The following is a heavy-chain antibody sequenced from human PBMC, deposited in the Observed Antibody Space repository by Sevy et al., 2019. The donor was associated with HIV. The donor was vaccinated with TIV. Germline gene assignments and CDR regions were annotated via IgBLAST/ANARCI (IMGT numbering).Heavy chain of an antibody. J-gene: IGHJ6*02. Sequence: AGGSLRLSCAASGFSLTTSDMHWVRQAPGKGLEWVAYVRNDGSNKYYADSVRDRFTISRESPKNTLYLQMNRLGDEDTAIYYCARGRKTTEEWLEELDYYYGLDVWGQGTTVTVSS. CDR3: ARGRKTTEEWLEELDYYYGLDV. CDR2: VRNDGSNK. CDR1: GFSLTTSD. D-gene: IGHD2-8*01. V-gene: IGHV3-30*02.